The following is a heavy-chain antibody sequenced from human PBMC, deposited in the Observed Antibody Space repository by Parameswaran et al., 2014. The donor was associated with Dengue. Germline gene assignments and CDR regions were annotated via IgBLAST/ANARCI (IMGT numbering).Heavy chain of an antibody. D-gene: IGHD6-13*01. J-gene: IGHJ6*02. V-gene: IGHV1-69*01. CDR3: ARRQYSSSFNVVYYGMDV. Sequence: SWVRQAPGQGLEWMGGIIPIFGTANYAQKFQGRVTITADESTSTAYMELSSLRSEDTAVYYCARRQYSSSFNVVYYGMDVWGQGTTVTVSS. CDR2: IIPIFGTA.